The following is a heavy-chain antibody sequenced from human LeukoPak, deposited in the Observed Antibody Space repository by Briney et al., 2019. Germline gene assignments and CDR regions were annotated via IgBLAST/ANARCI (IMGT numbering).Heavy chain of an antibody. V-gene: IGHV1-46*01. Sequence: ASVKVSCKASGYTFTSYYMHWVRQAPGQGLEWMGIINPSGGSTSYAQKFQGRVTMTRDTSTSTVYMELSSLRSGDTAVYYCARTYYDILTGSPAPGDYWGQGTLVTVSS. CDR1: GYTFTSYY. CDR2: INPSGGST. D-gene: IGHD3-9*01. CDR3: ARTYYDILTGSPAPGDY. J-gene: IGHJ4*02.